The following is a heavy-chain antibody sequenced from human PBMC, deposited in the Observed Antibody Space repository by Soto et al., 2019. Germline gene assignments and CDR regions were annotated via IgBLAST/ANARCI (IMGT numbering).Heavy chain of an antibody. Sequence: SETLSLTCTVSGGSISSSSYYWGWIRQPPGKGLEWIGSIYYSGSTYYNPSLKSRVTISVDTSKNQFSLKLSSVTAADTAVYYCARRLTLLPATANSVDYWGQGTLVTVSS. CDR3: ARRLTLLPATANSVDY. D-gene: IGHD6-25*01. CDR1: GGSISSSSYY. J-gene: IGHJ4*02. V-gene: IGHV4-39*01. CDR2: IYYSGST.